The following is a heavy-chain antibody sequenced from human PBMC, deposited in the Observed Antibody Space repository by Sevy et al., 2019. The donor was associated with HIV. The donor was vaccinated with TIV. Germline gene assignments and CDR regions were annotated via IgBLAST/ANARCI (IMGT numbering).Heavy chain of an antibody. D-gene: IGHD3-10*01. Sequence: ASVKVSCQASGYTFSTYVINWVRQAPGQGLEWMGWIDTNTGNPTYAQAFTGRFVFSLDTSVTTAYLQISSLKAADPAVYYCARAPPATSFLVPRGFQLWGQGTLVTVSS. CDR2: IDTNTGNP. CDR1: GYTFSTYV. V-gene: IGHV7-4-1*02. CDR3: ARAPPATSFLVPRGFQL. J-gene: IGHJ1*01.